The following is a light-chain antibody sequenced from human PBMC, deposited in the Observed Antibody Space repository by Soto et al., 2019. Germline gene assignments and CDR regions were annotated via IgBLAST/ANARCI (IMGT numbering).Light chain of an antibody. V-gene: IGKV4-1*01. Sequence: DIVMTQSPDSLAVSLGERATINGKSSQSVLYSSNNKNYLAWYQQRPGQPPKLLIYWASTRESGVPDRFSGSGSGTDVTLTITSLQAEDVAVYYCQQYESTPPTFGQGTKLEIK. CDR2: WAS. J-gene: IGKJ2*01. CDR3: QQYESTPPT. CDR1: QSVLYSSNNKNY.